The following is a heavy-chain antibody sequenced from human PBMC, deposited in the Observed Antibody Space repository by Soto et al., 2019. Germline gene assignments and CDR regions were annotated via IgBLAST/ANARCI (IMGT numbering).Heavy chain of an antibody. CDR3: ARINNSAWQAIDY. V-gene: IGHV4-4*02. D-gene: IGHD6-19*01. J-gene: IGHJ4*02. CDR2: IYHSGST. CDR1: GGSISSSNW. Sequence: PSETLSLTCAVSGGSISSSNWWSWVRQSPGKGLEWIGEIYHSGSTNYNPSLKSRVIISVDKSKNQFSLKLSSVTAADTAVYYCARINNSAWQAIDYWGKGTLVTVAS.